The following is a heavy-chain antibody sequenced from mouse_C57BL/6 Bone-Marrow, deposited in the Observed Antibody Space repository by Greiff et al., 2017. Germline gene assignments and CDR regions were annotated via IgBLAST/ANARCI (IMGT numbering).Heavy chain of an antibody. Sequence: ESGPGLVKPSQSLSLTCSVTGYSITSGYYWNWIRQFPGNKLEWMGYISYDGSNNYNPSLKNRISITRDTSKNQFFLKLNSVTTEDTATYYCARVGDGYSYAMDYWGQGTSVTVSS. CDR2: ISYDGSN. CDR3: ARVGDGYSYAMDY. V-gene: IGHV3-6*01. D-gene: IGHD2-3*01. CDR1: GYSITSGYY. J-gene: IGHJ4*01.